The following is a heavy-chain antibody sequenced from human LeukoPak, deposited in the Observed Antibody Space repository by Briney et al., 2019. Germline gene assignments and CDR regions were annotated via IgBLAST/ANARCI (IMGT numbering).Heavy chain of an antibody. Sequence: SETLSLTCTVSGGSISSYYWSWIRQPPGKGLEWIGYIYYSGSTNYNPSLKSRVTISVDTSKNQFSLKLSSVTAADRAVYYCARTTMIVVVGSDGAFDIWGQGTMVTVSS. CDR2: IYYSGST. J-gene: IGHJ3*02. CDR1: GGSISSYY. CDR3: ARTTMIVVVGSDGAFDI. V-gene: IGHV4-59*01. D-gene: IGHD3-22*01.